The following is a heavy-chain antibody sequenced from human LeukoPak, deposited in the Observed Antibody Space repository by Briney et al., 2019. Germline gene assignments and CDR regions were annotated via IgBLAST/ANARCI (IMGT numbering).Heavy chain of an antibody. CDR2: INPSGGST. CDR1: GYTFTSYY. D-gene: IGHD3-22*01. V-gene: IGHV1-46*01. Sequence: AASVKVSCKASGYTFTSYYMHWVRQAPRQGLEWMGIINPSGGSTSYAQKFQGRVTMTRDMSTSTVYMELSSLRSVDTAVYYCARALNYYDSSGYYDYWGQGTLVTVSS. J-gene: IGHJ4*02. CDR3: ARALNYYDSSGYYDY.